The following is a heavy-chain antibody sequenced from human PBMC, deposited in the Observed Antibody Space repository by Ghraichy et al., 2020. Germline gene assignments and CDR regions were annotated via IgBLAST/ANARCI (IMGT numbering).Heavy chain of an antibody. CDR3: ARGGGTEEFHWFDP. V-gene: IGHV4-59*01. Sequence: SETLSLTCTVSGGSISSYYWSWIRQPPGKGLEWIGYIYYSGSTNYNPSLKSRVTISVDTSKNQFSLKLSSVTAADTAVYYCARGGGTEEFHWFDPWGQGTLVTVSS. CDR2: IYYSGST. CDR1: GGSISSYY. D-gene: IGHD3-16*01. J-gene: IGHJ5*02.